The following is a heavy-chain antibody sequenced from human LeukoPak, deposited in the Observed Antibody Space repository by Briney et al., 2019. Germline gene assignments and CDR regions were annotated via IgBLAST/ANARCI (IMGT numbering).Heavy chain of an antibody. D-gene: IGHD5-18*01. CDR2: IYYSGST. CDR3: ARNSGYSSNWFDP. CDR1: GGSVSSYY. J-gene: IGHJ5*02. V-gene: IGHV4-59*08. Sequence: SETLSLTCTVSGGSVSSYYWSWIRQPPGKGLEWIGYIYYSGSTNYNPSLKSRVTISVDTSKNQFSLKLSSVTAADTAVHYCARNSGYSSNWFDPWGQGTLVTVSS.